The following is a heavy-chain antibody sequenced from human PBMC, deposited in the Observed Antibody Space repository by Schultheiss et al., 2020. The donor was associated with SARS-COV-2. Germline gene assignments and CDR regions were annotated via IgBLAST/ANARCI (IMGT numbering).Heavy chain of an antibody. V-gene: IGHV3-66*02. CDR1: GFTVSSNY. Sequence: GGSLRLSCAASGFTVSSNYMSWVRQAPGKGLEWVSVISGSGGSTYYADSVKGRFTISRDNSKNTLYLQMNSLRAEDTAVYYCARDRQRYCSGGSCYSVGYWGQGTLVTVSS. CDR2: ISGSGGST. D-gene: IGHD2-15*01. CDR3: ARDRQRYCSGGSCYSVGY. J-gene: IGHJ4*02.